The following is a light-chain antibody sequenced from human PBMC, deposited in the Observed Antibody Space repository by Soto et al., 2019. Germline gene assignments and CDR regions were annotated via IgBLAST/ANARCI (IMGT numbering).Light chain of an antibody. V-gene: IGKV3-20*01. J-gene: IGKJ2*01. CDR2: GAS. Sequence: EIVLTQSPATLSLSPGERATLSCRASQSVSNYLAWYQQKPGQAPRLLIYGASSRATGISDRFSGSGSGTDFTLTISRLEPEDFAVYYCQQYANSPRMYTFGQGTKVEIK. CDR3: QQYANSPRMYT. CDR1: QSVSNY.